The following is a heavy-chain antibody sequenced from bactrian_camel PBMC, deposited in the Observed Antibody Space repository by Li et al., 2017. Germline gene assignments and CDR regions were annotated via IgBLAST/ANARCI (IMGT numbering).Heavy chain of an antibody. J-gene: IGHJ6*01. V-gene: IGHV3S63*01. CDR1: GYSTNYC. CDR3: AADLGRCPPGTWYFGF. CDR2: IGDDGVA. Sequence: QVQLVESGGDSVQAGTSLRLSCAASGYSTNYCMGWFRQPPGKNLEGVASIGDDGVASYAEKVKGRFTISKDDSTNTAYLQMNSPKPEDTAMYNCAADLGRCPPGTWYFGFWRQGTQVTVS. D-gene: IGHD2*01.